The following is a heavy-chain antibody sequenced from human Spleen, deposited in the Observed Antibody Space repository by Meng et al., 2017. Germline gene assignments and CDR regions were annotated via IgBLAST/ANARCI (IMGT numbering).Heavy chain of an antibody. V-gene: IGHV1-46*01. J-gene: IGHJ4*02. D-gene: IGHD2-21*01. CDR1: AYSFTDYF. Sequence: QVQLVQSGAEVKKHGASVKVSCKASAYSFTDYFVHWVRQAPGQGLEWLGVINCRSGAPTYEPKFQGRLTMTRDTSTSTVSMELSSLRSEDTAVYFCAREIVVVVAAERGLHYWGQGTLVTVSS. CDR2: INCRSGAP. CDR3: AREIVVVVAAERGLHY.